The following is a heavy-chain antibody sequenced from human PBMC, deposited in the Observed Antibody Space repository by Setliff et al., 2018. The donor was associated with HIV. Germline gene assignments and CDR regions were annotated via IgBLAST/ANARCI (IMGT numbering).Heavy chain of an antibody. V-gene: IGHV4-39*02. Sequence: ETLSLTCSVSGVSISSSRFYWAWIRQSPGKGLEWIGSVFSTGSLYYNPSLRGRITISIDASENHFTLRLTSVTAEDTALYFCARSFGNSWSGDRPHNYFDPWGQGTLVTASS. CDR3: ARSFGNSWSGDRPHNYFDP. CDR2: VFSTGSL. J-gene: IGHJ5*02. CDR1: GVSISSSRFY. D-gene: IGHD4-4*01.